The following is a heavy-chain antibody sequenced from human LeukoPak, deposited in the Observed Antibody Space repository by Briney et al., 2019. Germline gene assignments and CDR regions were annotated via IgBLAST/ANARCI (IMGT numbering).Heavy chain of an antibody. CDR2: IYTSGST. CDR3: AREKFGIASDYYFDY. CDR1: GGSISSGSYY. J-gene: IGHJ4*02. V-gene: IGHV4-61*02. Sequence: PSETLSLTCTVSGGSISSGSYYWTWIRQPAGKGLELIGRIYTSGSTNYNPSLKSRVTMSVDTSKNQFSLKLSSVTAADTAVYYCAREKFGIASDYYFDYWGQGTLVTVSS. D-gene: IGHD3-16*01.